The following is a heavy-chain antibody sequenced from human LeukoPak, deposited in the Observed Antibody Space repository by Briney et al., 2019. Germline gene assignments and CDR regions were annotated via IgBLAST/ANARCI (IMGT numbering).Heavy chain of an antibody. D-gene: IGHD4-23*01. J-gene: IGHJ1*01. CDR3: ASGETTVVTEYFQH. Sequence: GGSLRLSCAASGFTFSSYGMHWVRQAPGKGLEWVAVISYDGSNKYYADSVKGRFTISRDNSKNTLYLQMNSLRAEDTAVYYCASGETTVVTEYFQHWGQGTLVTVSS. CDR1: GFTFSSYG. V-gene: IGHV3-30*03. CDR2: ISYDGSNK.